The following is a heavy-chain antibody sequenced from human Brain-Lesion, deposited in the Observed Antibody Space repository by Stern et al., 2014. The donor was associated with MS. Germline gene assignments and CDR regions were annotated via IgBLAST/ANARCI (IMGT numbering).Heavy chain of an antibody. V-gene: IGHV4-39*01. CDR1: GGSINTNNYY. CDR2: IYSSGST. D-gene: IGHD4-17*01. CDR3: ARTGDDFGDYSLSY. J-gene: IGHJ4*02. Sequence: VQLVESGPGLVKPSETLSLTCTVSGGSINTNNYYWGWIRQPPGKGLEWIGNIYSSGSTFSTPSLKSRVTMSVDPSKTQFSRKLSSVTAADTAVYYCARTGDDFGDYSLSYWGQGTLVTVSS.